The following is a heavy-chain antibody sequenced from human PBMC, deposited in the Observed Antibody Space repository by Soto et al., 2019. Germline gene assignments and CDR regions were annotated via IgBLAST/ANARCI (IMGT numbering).Heavy chain of an antibody. CDR2: IWYDGSNK. CDR3: ARYHRSVLHTAVDY. J-gene: IGHJ4*02. Sequence: QVPLVESGGGVVQPGRSLRRSCAATGFTFSSYGMHWDRQAPGMGLERVAVIWYDGSNKYYADSVKGRVTISRDNSKSTLYRQLSSLRAEDTAVYYCARYHRSVLHTAVDYWGQGTLVTVS. V-gene: IGHV3-33*01. D-gene: IGHD2-2*01. CDR1: GFTFSSYG.